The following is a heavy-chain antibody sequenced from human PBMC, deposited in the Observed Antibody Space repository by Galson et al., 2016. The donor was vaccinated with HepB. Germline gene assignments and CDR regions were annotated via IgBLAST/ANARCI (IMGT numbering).Heavy chain of an antibody. Sequence: SLRLSCAASGFTFSTNSMNWVRQAPGKGLEWVSSISSGSAYKYYADSMKGRFTISRDNAKNSLYLQMNSLRVEDTAVYYCARGGGYSSGWYSFWGRGTLVTVSS. CDR2: ISSGSAYK. CDR3: ARGGGYSSGWYSF. J-gene: IGHJ4*02. CDR1: GFTFSTNS. V-gene: IGHV3-21*01. D-gene: IGHD6-13*01.